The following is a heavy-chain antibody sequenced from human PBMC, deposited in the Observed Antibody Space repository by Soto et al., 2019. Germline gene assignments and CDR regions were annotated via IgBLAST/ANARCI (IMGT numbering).Heavy chain of an antibody. Sequence: PVGSLRLSCAASGFTFSSYEMNWVRQAPGKGLEWVSYISSSGSTISYADSVKGRFTISRDMSKNTLYMQLNSLRVDDTAVYYCPKDSRSNSRIRWGQGTLVTVSS. CDR1: GFTFSSYE. CDR3: PKDSRSNSRIR. D-gene: IGHD4-4*01. V-gene: IGHV3-48*03. J-gene: IGHJ4*02. CDR2: ISSSGSTI.